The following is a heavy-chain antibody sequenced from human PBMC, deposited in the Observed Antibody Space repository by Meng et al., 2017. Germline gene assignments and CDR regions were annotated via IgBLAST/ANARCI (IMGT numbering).Heavy chain of an antibody. J-gene: IGHJ4*02. V-gene: IGHV1-2*06. CDR1: GYTFTGYY. Sequence: QGELVQSGAEVKKPGASVKVSCKASGYTFTGYYMHWVRQAPGQGLEWMGRINPNSGGTNYAQKFQGRVTMTRDTSISTAYMELSRLRSDDTAVYYCARDLNYYDSSGYSSLFDYWGQGTLVTVSS. CDR3: ARDLNYYDSSGYSSLFDY. CDR2: INPNSGGT. D-gene: IGHD3-22*01.